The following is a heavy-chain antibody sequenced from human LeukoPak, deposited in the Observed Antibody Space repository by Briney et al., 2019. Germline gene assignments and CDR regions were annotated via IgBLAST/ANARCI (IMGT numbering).Heavy chain of an antibody. CDR2: IIPILGIA. J-gene: IGHJ4*02. D-gene: IGHD6-6*01. Sequence: ASVKVSCKASGGTFSSCAISWVRQAPGQGLEWMGRIIPILGIANYAQKFQGRVTITADKSTSTAYMELSSLRSEDTAVYYCAGLMRGSSPEHFDYWGQGTLVTVSS. CDR1: GGTFSSCA. CDR3: AGLMRGSSPEHFDY. V-gene: IGHV1-69*04.